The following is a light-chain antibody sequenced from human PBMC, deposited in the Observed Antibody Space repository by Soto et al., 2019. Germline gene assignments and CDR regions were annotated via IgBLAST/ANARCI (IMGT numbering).Light chain of an antibody. Sequence: EVVMTQSPATLSVSPGERATLSCRASQTVSRNLAWYQQKPGQAPRLLIYAASTRATGIPATFSGSGSGTEFTLTISSLQSEDFAVYFCQQYNNWPYTFGQGTKVDI. V-gene: IGKV3-15*01. J-gene: IGKJ1*01. CDR3: QQYNNWPYT. CDR2: AAS. CDR1: QTVSRN.